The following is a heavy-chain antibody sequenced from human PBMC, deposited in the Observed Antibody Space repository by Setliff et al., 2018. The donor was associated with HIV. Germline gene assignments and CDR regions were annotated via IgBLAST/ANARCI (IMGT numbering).Heavy chain of an antibody. CDR1: GGTFSNYA. V-gene: IGHV1-69*10. D-gene: IGHD2-8*01. Sequence: GASVKVSCKASGGTFSNYAFSWVRQAPGQGLEWMGGLIPIVDITKSTQKFRDRVTFTADESTKTAQMELSGLTFEDTAMYYCAKGPNFEDAFDIWGQGTVVTVSS. CDR3: AKGPNFEDAFDI. J-gene: IGHJ3*02. CDR2: LIPIVDIT.